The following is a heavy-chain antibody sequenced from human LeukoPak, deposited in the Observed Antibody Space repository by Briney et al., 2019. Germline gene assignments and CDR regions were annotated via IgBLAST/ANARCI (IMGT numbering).Heavy chain of an antibody. Sequence: SETLSLTCTVSGGSISSSSYYWGWIRQPLGKGLEWIGEINHSGSTNYNPSLKCRVTISVDTSKNQFSLKLSSVTAADAAVYYCAGHGSGSYLNWFDPWGQGTLVTVSS. CDR3: AGHGSGSYLNWFDP. J-gene: IGHJ5*02. D-gene: IGHD3-10*01. CDR2: INHSGST. V-gene: IGHV4-39*01. CDR1: GGSISSSSYY.